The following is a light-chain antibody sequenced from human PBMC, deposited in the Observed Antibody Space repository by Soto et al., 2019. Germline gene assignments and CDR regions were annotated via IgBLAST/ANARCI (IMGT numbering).Light chain of an antibody. CDR3: QQYCSSSWT. CDR2: GTS. V-gene: IGKV3-20*01. J-gene: IGKJ1*01. Sequence: EIVLTQSPGTLSLSPGERATLSCRASQSVSSSYLAWYQQKPGQAPRLLIYGTSSRATAIPDRFSGSGSGTDFTRNIRILEPEAFAVYYCQQYCSSSWTCGQGTKLEIQ. CDR1: QSVSSSY.